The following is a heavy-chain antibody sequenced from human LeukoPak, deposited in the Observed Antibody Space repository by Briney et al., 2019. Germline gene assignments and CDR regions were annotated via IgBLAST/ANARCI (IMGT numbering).Heavy chain of an antibody. CDR3: AKGGSYRQAYYFDY. CDR1: GFTFDDYA. CDR2: ISWNSGSI. J-gene: IGHJ4*02. V-gene: IGHV3-9*01. Sequence: GGSLRLSCAASGFTFDDYAMHWVRQAPGKGLEWVSGISWNSGSIGYADSVKGRFTISRDNAKNSLYLQMNSLRAEDTALYYCAKGGSYRQAYYFDYWGQGTLDTVSA. D-gene: IGHD1-26*01.